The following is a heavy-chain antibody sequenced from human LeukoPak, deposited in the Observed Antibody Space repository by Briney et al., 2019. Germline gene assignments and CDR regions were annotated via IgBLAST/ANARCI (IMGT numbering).Heavy chain of an antibody. CDR1: GYTLTELS. CDR2: FDPEDGET. CDR3: ATAPIVVVPAAIIGQNYGMDV. J-gene: IGHJ6*02. Sequence: ASVKVSCKVSGYTLTELSMHWVRQAPGKGLEWMGGFDPEDGETIYAQKFQGRVTMTEDTSTDTAYMELSSLRSEDTAVCYCATAPIVVVPAAIIGQNYGMDVWGQGTTVTVSS. V-gene: IGHV1-24*01. D-gene: IGHD2-2*02.